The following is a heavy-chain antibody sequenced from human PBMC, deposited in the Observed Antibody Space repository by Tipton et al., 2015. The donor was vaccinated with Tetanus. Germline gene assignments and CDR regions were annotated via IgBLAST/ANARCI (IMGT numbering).Heavy chain of an antibody. J-gene: IGHJ2*01. CDR3: ARRLGPYTGDQIWHFDL. D-gene: IGHD7-27*01. Sequence: QLVQSGAEVKKPGESLKISCQGSGYNFNLYWIAWVRQMPGKGLEWMGIIYPGDSDTTYSPSFQGQVTISADRSISTAHLQWSSLKASDPAVYFCARRLGPYTGDQIWHFDLWGRGTLVTVSS. CDR2: IYPGDSDT. V-gene: IGHV5-51*01. CDR1: GYNFNLYW.